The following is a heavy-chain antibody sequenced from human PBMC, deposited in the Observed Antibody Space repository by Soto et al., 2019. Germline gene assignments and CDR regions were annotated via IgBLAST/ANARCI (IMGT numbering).Heavy chain of an antibody. CDR3: ARGGSSGYYSSYWYFDL. CDR1: GFTFSSYD. V-gene: IGHV3-13*05. Sequence: EVQLVESGGGLVQPGGSLRLSCAASGFTFSSYDMHWVRQATGKGLEWVSAIGTAGDPYYPGSVKGRFTISRENAKNSLYLQTNSLRAGDTAVYYCARGGSSGYYSSYWYFDLWGRGTLVTVSS. CDR2: IGTAGDP. D-gene: IGHD3-22*01. J-gene: IGHJ2*01.